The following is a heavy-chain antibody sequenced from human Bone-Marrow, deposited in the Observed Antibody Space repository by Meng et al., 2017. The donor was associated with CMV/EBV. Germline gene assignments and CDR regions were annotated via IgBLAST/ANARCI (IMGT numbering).Heavy chain of an antibody. J-gene: IGHJ6*02. CDR3: ASGTQVDTAMSGMDV. D-gene: IGHD5-18*01. V-gene: IGHV5-51*01. Sequence: KVSCKGPGYSFTSYWIGWVRLMPGKGLEWMGIIYPGDSDTRYSPSFQGQVTISADKSISTAYLQWSSLKASDTAMYYCASGTQVDTAMSGMDVWGQGTTVTVPS. CDR1: GYSFTSYW. CDR2: IYPGDSDT.